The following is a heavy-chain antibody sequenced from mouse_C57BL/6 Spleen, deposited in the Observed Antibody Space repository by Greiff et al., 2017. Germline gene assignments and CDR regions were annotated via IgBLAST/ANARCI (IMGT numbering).Heavy chain of an antibody. V-gene: IGHV1-42*01. J-gene: IGHJ2*01. CDR1: GYSFTGYY. Sequence: EVKLMESGPELVKPGASVKISCKASGYSFTGYYMNWVKQSPEKSLEWIGEINPSTGGTTYNQKFKAKATLTVDKSSSTAYMQLKSLTSEDSAVYYCARRENYDGAYFDYWGQGTTLTVSS. CDR3: ARRENYDGAYFDY. D-gene: IGHD2-4*01. CDR2: INPSTGGT.